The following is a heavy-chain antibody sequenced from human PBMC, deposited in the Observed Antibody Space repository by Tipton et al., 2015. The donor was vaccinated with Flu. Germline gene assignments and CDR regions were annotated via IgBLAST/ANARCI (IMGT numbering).Heavy chain of an antibody. CDR1: GGSISSDGYY. CDR2: IYYSGST. CDR3: ASAPTMTTFFF. D-gene: IGHD4-17*01. V-gene: IGHV4-31*03. Sequence: TLSLTCTVSGGSISSDGYYWNWIRQHPGKGLEWIGYIYYSGSTYYNPSLKSRLTVSADTSKNQFSLKLTSVTATDTAIYYCASAPTMTTFFFWGQGTLVTVSS. J-gene: IGHJ4*02.